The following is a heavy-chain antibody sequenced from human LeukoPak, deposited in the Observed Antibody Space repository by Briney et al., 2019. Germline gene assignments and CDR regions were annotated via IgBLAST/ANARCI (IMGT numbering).Heavy chain of an antibody. CDR2: INHSGST. J-gene: IGHJ5*02. CDR1: GGSFSGYY. D-gene: IGHD1-7*01. V-gene: IGHV4-34*01. Sequence: SSQTLSLTCAVCGGSFSGYYWSWIRQPPGKGLEWIGEINHSGSTNYNSSLKSRVTISVDTSKNQFSPKLTSVTAADTAVYYCARGQQELRSSWFDPWGQGTLVTVSS. CDR3: ARGQQELRSSWFDP.